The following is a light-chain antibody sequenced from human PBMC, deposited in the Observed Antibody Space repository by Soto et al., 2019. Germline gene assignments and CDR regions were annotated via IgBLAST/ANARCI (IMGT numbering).Light chain of an antibody. CDR2: GAS. J-gene: IGKJ2*01. CDR3: QQYGSSPEYT. V-gene: IGKV3-20*01. Sequence: EIVLTQSPGTLSLSPGERATLSCRASQSVSSSYLAWYQQKPGQAPRLPIYGASSRATGIPDRFSGSVSGTDFTLTISRLEPEDFAVYYCQQYGSSPEYTFGQGTKLEIK. CDR1: QSVSSSY.